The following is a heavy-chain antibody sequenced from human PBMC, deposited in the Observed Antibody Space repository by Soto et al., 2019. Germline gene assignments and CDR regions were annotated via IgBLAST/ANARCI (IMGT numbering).Heavy chain of an antibody. CDR1: GFTFDDYA. V-gene: IGHV3-9*01. CDR2: ISWNSGSI. D-gene: IGHD2-15*01. J-gene: IGHJ6*02. Sequence: GGSLKLSCAASGFTFDDYAMHWVRQAPGKGLEWVSGISWNSGSIGYADSVKGRFTISRDNAKNSLYLQMNSLRAEDTALYYCAKDMTPRDVVVVAATPGYYYYGMDVWGQGTTVTVSS. CDR3: AKDMTPRDVVVVAATPGYYYYGMDV.